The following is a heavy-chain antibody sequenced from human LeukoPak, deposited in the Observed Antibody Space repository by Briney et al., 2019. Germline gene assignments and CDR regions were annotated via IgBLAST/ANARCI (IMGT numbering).Heavy chain of an antibody. CDR3: ARAAYCSSTTTCPYYYYMDV. J-gene: IGHJ6*03. D-gene: IGHD2/OR15-2a*01. V-gene: IGHV3-48*03. Sequence: QPGGSLRLSCAASGFTFSSYEMNWVRQAPGKGLEWVSYISSTAISIYYADSVKGRFTISRDNVKNFLYLQMNSLRAEDTAVYYCARAAYCSSTTTCPYYYYMDVWGKGTTVTVSS. CDR2: ISSTAISI. CDR1: GFTFSSYE.